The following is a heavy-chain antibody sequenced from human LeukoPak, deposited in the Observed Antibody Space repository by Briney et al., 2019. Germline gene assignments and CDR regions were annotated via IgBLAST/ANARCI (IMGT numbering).Heavy chain of an antibody. CDR3: ARGRGPDYDYYYMDV. V-gene: IGHV4-4*07. J-gene: IGHJ6*03. CDR2: IYTSGNT. CDR1: GVSINTYY. Sequence: SETLSLTCTVSGVSINTYYWSWIRQPPGMGLEWIGRIYTSGNTKYNPSLKSRVTMSVDTSKNQFSLKLTSVTAADTAVYYCARGRGPDYDYYYMDVWGKGTTVTVSS.